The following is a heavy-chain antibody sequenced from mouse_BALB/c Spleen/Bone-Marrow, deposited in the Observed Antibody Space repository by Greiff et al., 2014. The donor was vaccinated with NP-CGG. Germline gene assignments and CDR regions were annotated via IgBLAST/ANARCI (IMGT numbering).Heavy chain of an antibody. J-gene: IGHJ2*01. V-gene: IGHV14-3*02. CDR2: IVPANGNT. Sequence: SVKLSCTTSGFNIKDTYMHWVKLRPEQGLEWIGRIVPANGNTKYAPKFQGKATITADTSSNTAFLQLSSLTSEDFAVYFCASYDYRYYFNSLGQVTTLTASS. D-gene: IGHD2-4*01. CDR1: GFNIKDTY. CDR3: ASYDYRYYFNS.